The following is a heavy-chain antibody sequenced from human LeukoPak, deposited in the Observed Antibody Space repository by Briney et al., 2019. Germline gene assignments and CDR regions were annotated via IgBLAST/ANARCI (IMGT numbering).Heavy chain of an antibody. J-gene: IGHJ4*02. D-gene: IGHD3-3*01. CDR2: IYHSGST. CDR1: GYSISSGYY. Sequence: SETLSLTCTVSGYSISSGYYWGWIRQPPGKGLEWIGSIYHSGSTYYNPSLKSRVTISVDTSKNQFSLKLSSVTAADTAVYYCARGYYDFWSGYYQLLHDYWGQGTLVTVSS. CDR3: ARGYYDFWSGYYQLLHDY. V-gene: IGHV4-38-2*02.